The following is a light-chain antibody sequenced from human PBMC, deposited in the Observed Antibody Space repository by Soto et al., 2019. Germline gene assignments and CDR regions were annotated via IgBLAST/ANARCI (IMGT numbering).Light chain of an antibody. J-gene: IGKJ1*01. CDR1: QSVSSIY. CDR3: QQYGSSLSIT. V-gene: IGKV3-20*01. Sequence: EIVMTQSPATLSVSPGERATLSCRASQSVSSIYLAWYQQKPGQAPRLLIYGASSRATGIPDRFSGSGSGTDFTLTISRLEPEDFAVYDCQQYGSSLSITFGQGTKVDIK. CDR2: GAS.